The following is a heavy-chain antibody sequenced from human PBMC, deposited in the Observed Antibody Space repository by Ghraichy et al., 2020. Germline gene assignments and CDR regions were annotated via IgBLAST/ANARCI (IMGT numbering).Heavy chain of an antibody. Sequence: SETLSLTCTVSGGSVSSGSYYWSWIRQPPGKGLEWIGYIYYSGSTNYNPSLKSRVTISVDTSKNQFSLKLSSVTAADTAVYYCARLENYYDSSNFDYWGQGTLVTVSS. CDR3: ARLENYYDSSNFDY. D-gene: IGHD3-22*01. CDR2: IYYSGST. J-gene: IGHJ4*02. CDR1: GGSVSSGSYY. V-gene: IGHV4-61*01.